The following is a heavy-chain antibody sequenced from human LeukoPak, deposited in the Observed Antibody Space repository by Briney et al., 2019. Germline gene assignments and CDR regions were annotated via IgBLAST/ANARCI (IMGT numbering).Heavy chain of an antibody. D-gene: IGHD2-15*01. CDR2: ISGSGGST. CDR3: ARDSPSLPDIVVVVAAPGWFDP. V-gene: IGHV3-21*01. CDR1: GFTFSSYS. Sequence: GGSLRLTCAASGFTFSSYSMNWVRQAPGKGLEWVSAISGSGGSTYYADSVKGRFTISRDNAKNSLYLQMNSLRAEDTAVYYCARDSPSLPDIVVVVAAPGWFDPWGQGTLVTVSS. J-gene: IGHJ5*02.